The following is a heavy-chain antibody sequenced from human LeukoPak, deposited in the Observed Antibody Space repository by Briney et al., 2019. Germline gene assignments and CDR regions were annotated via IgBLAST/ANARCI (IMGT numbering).Heavy chain of an antibody. D-gene: IGHD3-22*01. J-gene: IGHJ4*02. CDR1: GFTFSSYG. CDR3: ARAEYYYDSSGPVDY. V-gene: IGHV3-33*01. Sequence: PGGSLRLSCAASGFTFSSYGMHWARQAPGKGLEWVAVIWYDGSNKYYADSVKGRFTISRDNSKNTLYLQMNSLRAEDTAVYYCARAEYYYDSSGPVDYWGQGTLVTVSS. CDR2: IWYDGSNK.